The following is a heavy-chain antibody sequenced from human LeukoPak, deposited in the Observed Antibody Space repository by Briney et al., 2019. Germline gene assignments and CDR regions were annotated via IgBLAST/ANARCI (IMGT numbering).Heavy chain of an antibody. J-gene: IGHJ4*02. CDR2: ISYDGSNK. D-gene: IGHD6-19*01. CDR1: GFNFSSYA. Sequence: GGSLRLSCAASGFNFSSYAMHWVRQSPGKGLEWVAVISYDGSNKYYADSVKGRFTISRDNSKSTLYLQMNSLRAEDTAVYYCARTRYSSGWYYFDYWGQGTLVTVSS. CDR3: ARTRYSSGWYYFDY. V-gene: IGHV3-30-3*01.